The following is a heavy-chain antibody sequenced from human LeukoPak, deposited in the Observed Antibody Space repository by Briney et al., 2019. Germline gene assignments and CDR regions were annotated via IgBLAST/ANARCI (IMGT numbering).Heavy chain of an antibody. J-gene: IGHJ4*02. CDR2: IVVGSGNT. D-gene: IGHD2-21*02. CDR3: ARDGGTALDS. V-gene: IGHV1-58*02. CDR1: GFTFTSSA. Sequence: ASVKVSCKASGFTFTSSAMQWVRQARGQRLEWIGWIVVGSGNTNYAQKFQERVTMTRDTSISTVYMELTSLRSDDTAVYYCARDGGTALDSWGQGTLVTVSS.